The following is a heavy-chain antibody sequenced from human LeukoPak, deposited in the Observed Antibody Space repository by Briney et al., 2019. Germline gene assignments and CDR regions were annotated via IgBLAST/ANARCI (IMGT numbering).Heavy chain of an antibody. D-gene: IGHD6-13*01. J-gene: IGHJ4*02. V-gene: IGHV1-18*01. CDR1: GYTFTSYG. Sequence: GASVTVSCKASGYTFTSYGISWVRQAPGQGLEWMGWISAYNGNTNYAQKLQGRVTMTTDTSTSTAYMELRSLRSDDTAVYYCARDQVPRIAAAGTFDYWGQGTLVTVSS. CDR3: ARDQVPRIAAAGTFDY. CDR2: ISAYNGNT.